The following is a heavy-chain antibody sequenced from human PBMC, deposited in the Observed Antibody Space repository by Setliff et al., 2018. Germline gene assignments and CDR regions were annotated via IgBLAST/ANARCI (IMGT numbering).Heavy chain of an antibody. V-gene: IGHV4-59*01. CDR2: IYYNGTT. D-gene: IGHD6-6*01. CDR1: GASISSNY. J-gene: IGHJ4*02. Sequence: PSETLSLTCSVSGASISSNYWSWIRQSPGKGLEWIGYIYYNGTTRYSPSLKSRVTISVDTSKNQFSLRLTSVTAADTAVYYCTGTPRGGINITTRAGAFDSWGQGTLVTVSS. CDR3: TGTPRGGINITTRAGAFDS.